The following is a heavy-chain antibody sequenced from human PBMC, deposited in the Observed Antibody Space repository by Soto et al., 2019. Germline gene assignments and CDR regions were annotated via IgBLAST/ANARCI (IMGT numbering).Heavy chain of an antibody. J-gene: IGHJ5*02. CDR3: ARDNAEWDPRNNWFDP. CDR1: GGSVSSDIYY. CDR2: IFYTGST. D-gene: IGHD1-26*01. Sequence: SETLSLTCTVSGGSVSSDIYYWSWIRQPPGKGLEWIGYIFYTGSTSYNPSLKSRVTISLDTSKNQFSLKLSSVTAADTAVYYCARDNAEWDPRNNWFDPWGQGTLVTV. V-gene: IGHV4-61*01.